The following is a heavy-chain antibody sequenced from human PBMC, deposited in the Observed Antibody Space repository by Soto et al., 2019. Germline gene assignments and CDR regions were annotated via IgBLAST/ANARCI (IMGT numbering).Heavy chain of an antibody. D-gene: IGHD6-13*01. J-gene: IGHJ4*02. CDR1: GFTFGDYA. Sequence: GGSLRLSCTASGFTFGDYAMSWVRQAPGKGLEWVGFIRSKAYGGTTEYAASVKGRFTISRDDSKSIAYLQMDSLKTEDTAVYYCTRAYSSSWTDYFDYWGQGTLVTVSS. CDR3: TRAYSSSWTDYFDY. V-gene: IGHV3-49*04. CDR2: IRSKAYGGTT.